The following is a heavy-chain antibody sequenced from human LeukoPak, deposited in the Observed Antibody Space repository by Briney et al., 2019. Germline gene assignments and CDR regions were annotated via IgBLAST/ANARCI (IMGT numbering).Heavy chain of an antibody. CDR2: IYYSGST. D-gene: IGHD4-17*01. Sequence: SSETLSLTCTVSGDSISSYYWSWIRQPPGKGLEWIGYIYYSGSTNYNPSLKSRVTISVDTSKNQFSLKLSSVTAADTAVYYCARATTVTTMFDYWGQGTLVTVSS. V-gene: IGHV4-59*01. J-gene: IGHJ4*02. CDR3: ARATTVTTMFDY. CDR1: GDSISSYY.